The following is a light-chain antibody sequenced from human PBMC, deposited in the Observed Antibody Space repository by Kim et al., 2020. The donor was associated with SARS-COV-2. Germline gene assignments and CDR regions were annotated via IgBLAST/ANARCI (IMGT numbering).Light chain of an antibody. CDR3: GAWDDSLSGWV. CDR1: NSNIGNYY. J-gene: IGLJ3*02. V-gene: IGLV1-47*01. Sequence: QSVLTQPPSASETPGKRVTISCSGSNSNIGNYYVYWYQVFPRMAPKLIIYRNNQRSSGVPDRFSGSKSGTSASLAISGLRSEAEADYYCGAWDDSLSGWVFGGGTQLTVL. CDR2: RNN.